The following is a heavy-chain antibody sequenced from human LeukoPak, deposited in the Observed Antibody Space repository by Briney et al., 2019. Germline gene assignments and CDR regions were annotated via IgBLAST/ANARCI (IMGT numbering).Heavy chain of an antibody. Sequence: GGSLRLSCEASGFTVWNNYMTWVRQAPGKGLEWVSVIYSGGGTYYADSVKDRFTISRDNSKNTLFLQMNSLRVEDSAVYYCTRVFAYSYGDFDDWGQGTLVAVSS. D-gene: IGHD5-18*01. V-gene: IGHV3-66*01. J-gene: IGHJ4*02. CDR2: IYSGGGT. CDR1: GFTVWNNY. CDR3: TRVFAYSYGDFDD.